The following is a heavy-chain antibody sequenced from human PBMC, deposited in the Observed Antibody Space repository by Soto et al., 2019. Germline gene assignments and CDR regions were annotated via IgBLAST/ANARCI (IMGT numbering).Heavy chain of an antibody. D-gene: IGHD6-19*01. CDR3: ARVGSNGYYYFDF. V-gene: IGHV3-72*01. CDR1: GFTFSDHY. CDR2: SRNKANSYTT. J-gene: IGHJ4*02. Sequence: LRLSCAASGFTFSDHYMDWVRQAPWKGLEWVGRSRNKANSYTTEYAASVKGRFTISREDSTNSLYLEMNSLKTEDTAVYYCARVGSNGYYYFDFWGQGTLVTVSS.